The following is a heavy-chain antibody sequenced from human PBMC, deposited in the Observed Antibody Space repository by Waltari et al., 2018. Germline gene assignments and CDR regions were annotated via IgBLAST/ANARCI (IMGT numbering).Heavy chain of an antibody. V-gene: IGHV4-34*01. D-gene: IGHD3-3*01. J-gene: IGHJ6*02. Sequence: QVQLQQWGAGLLKPSETLSLTCAVYGGSFSGYYWSWIRQPPGKGLEWIGEINHSGSTNYNPSLKSRVTISVDTSKNQFSLKLSSVTAADTAVYYCARLGLGVALYYNGMDVWGQGITVAVSS. CDR2: INHSGST. CDR1: GGSFSGYY. CDR3: ARLGLGVALYYNGMDV.